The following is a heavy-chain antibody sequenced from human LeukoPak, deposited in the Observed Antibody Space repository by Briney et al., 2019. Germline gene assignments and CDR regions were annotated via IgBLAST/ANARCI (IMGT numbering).Heavy chain of an antibody. CDR3: ARAVAGVLGAFDI. J-gene: IGHJ3*02. D-gene: IGHD6-19*01. Sequence: SETLSLTCTVSGGSISSYYWSWIRQPPGKGLEWIGYIYYSGSTNYNPSLKSRVTISVATSKNQFSLKLSSVTAADTAVYYCARAVAGVLGAFDIWGQGTMVTVSS. V-gene: IGHV4-59*01. CDR1: GGSISSYY. CDR2: IYYSGST.